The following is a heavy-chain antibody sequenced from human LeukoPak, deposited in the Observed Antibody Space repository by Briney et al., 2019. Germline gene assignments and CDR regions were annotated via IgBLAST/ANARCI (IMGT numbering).Heavy chain of an antibody. J-gene: IGHJ4*02. CDR3: ARDGPVGGYDATLNDC. D-gene: IGHD5-12*01. V-gene: IGHV1-69*13. Sequence: SVKVSCKASGGTFSSYAISWVRQAPGQGLEWLGGIIPIFGTANYAQKFQGRVTITADESTSTAYMELSSLRSEDTAVYYCARDGPVGGYDATLNDCWGQGTLVTVSS. CDR2: IIPIFGTA. CDR1: GGTFSSYA.